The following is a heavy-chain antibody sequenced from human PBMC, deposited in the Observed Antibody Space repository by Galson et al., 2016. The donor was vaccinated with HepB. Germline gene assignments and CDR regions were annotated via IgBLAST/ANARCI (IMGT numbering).Heavy chain of an antibody. CDR3: ARTSHYDRSGFDY. CDR1: GASITSYF. CDR2: IYYSGST. V-gene: IGHV4-59*01. Sequence: SETLSLTCTVSGASITSYFWSWIRQSPGKGLEWIGYIYYSGSTNYKPSLKSRVTISVDTAKNQFSLKVTSVTAADTAVYYCARTSHYDRSGFDYCGQGTLVTVSS. D-gene: IGHD3-22*01. J-gene: IGHJ4*02.